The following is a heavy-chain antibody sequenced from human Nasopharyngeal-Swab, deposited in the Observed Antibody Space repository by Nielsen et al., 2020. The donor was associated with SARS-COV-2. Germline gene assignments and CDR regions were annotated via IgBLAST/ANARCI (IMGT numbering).Heavy chain of an antibody. J-gene: IGHJ4*02. D-gene: IGHD4-17*01. Sequence: WSRQPTGEGVEWVTAISGSGGRTSYTASVRGRFNISRDNSKNTLYLQMNSLSCEDTAVYYCAKGIRYGDYVFDYWGQGTLVTVSS. CDR3: AKGIRYGDYVFDY. CDR2: ISGSGGRT. V-gene: IGHV3-23*01.